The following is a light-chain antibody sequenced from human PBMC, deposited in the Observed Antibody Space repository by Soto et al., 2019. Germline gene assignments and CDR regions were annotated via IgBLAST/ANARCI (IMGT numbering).Light chain of an antibody. CDR3: ISYADNNNFV. Sequence: QSVLTQPPSASGSPGQSVTISCTGTGSDGGDYNSVSWYQQHPGSAPKLVIYDVSKRPSGVPNRFSGSKSGNTASLIVSGLQAEDEADYYCISYADNNNFVFGGGTKLTVL. V-gene: IGLV2-8*01. J-gene: IGLJ3*02. CDR2: DVS. CDR1: GSDGGDYNS.